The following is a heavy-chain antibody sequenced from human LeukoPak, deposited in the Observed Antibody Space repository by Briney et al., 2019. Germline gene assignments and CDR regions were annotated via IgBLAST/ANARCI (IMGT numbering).Heavy chain of an antibody. CDR2: IYYSGST. V-gene: IGHV4-39*01. Sequence: KPSETLSLTCTVSGGSISSSTYYWGWIRQPPGKGLEWIGTIYYSGSTYYNPSLKSRVTISVDTSKNQFSLKLGSVTAADTAVHYCVRQTYGSGSYYNLDCWGQGTLVTVSS. CDR1: GGSISSSTYY. J-gene: IGHJ4*02. CDR3: VRQTYGSGSYYNLDC. D-gene: IGHD3-10*01.